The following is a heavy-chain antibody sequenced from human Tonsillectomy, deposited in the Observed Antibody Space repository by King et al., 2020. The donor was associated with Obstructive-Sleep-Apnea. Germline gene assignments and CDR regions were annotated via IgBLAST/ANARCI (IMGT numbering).Heavy chain of an antibody. CDR1: GFTFSSYA. CDR2: ISGSGGTT. CDR3: AKCIDSWSGLGTDY. J-gene: IGHJ4*02. D-gene: IGHD3-3*01. V-gene: IGHV3-23*04. Sequence: VQLVESGGGLVQPGGSLRLSCAASGFTFSSYAMAWVRQAPGKGLEWVSAISGSGGTTFYADSVRGHFTISRANSQNTLFLQMNSLSAEDTAVYYCAKCIDSWSGLGTDYWGQGALVTVSS.